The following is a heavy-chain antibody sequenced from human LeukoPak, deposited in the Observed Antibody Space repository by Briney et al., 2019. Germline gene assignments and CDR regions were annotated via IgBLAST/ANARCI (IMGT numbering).Heavy chain of an antibody. D-gene: IGHD2-2*01. J-gene: IGHJ4*02. CDR1: GFTFSSYE. CDR3: ATSRPFNY. Sequence: GGSLRLSCAASGFTFSSYEMNWVRQAPGKGLEWVSYISSSGSTIYYADSGKGRITISRDNAKNSLYLQMSSLRAEDTAVYYCATSRPFNYWGQGTLVTVSS. CDR2: ISSSGSTI. V-gene: IGHV3-48*03.